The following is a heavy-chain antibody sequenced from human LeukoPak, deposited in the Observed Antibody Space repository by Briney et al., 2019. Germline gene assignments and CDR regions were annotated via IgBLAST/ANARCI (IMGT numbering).Heavy chain of an antibody. CDR2: ISSSGSTI. CDR3: ARDPSGSYYYYYYMDV. J-gene: IGHJ6*03. V-gene: IGHV3-48*03. D-gene: IGHD1-14*01. CDR1: GFTFSSYE. Sequence: GGSLRLSCVASGFTFSSYEMNWVRQAPGKGLEWVSYISSSGSTIYYADSVKGRFTISRDNAKNSLYLQMNSLRAEDTAVYYCARDPSGSYYYYYYMDVWGKGTTVTVSS.